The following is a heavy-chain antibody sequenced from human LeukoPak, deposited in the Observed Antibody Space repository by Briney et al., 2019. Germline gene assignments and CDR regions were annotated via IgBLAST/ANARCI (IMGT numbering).Heavy chain of an antibody. CDR3: ARAPGGFHGDYSPIAY. D-gene: IGHD4-17*01. V-gene: IGHV3-23*01. CDR1: GFTFRSHA. J-gene: IGHJ4*02. Sequence: PGGSLRLSCAASGFTFRSHAMSWVRQAPGKGLQFVSGLIENGATTYYADSVKGRFTISRDNSQNTLFLQMNSLRAEETAMYYCARAPGGFHGDYSPIAYWGQGTLSPSPQ. CDR2: LIENGATT.